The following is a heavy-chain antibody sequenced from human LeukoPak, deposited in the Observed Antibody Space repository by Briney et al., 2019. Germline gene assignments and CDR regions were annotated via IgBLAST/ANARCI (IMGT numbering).Heavy chain of an antibody. CDR1: GYTFTSYG. D-gene: IGHD3-10*01. Sequence: ASVKVSYKASGYTFTSYGISWVRQAPGQGLEWMGWISAYNGNTNYAQKLQGRVTMTTDTSTSTAYMELGSLRSDDTAVYYCARDDPVLLWFGELGVYGMDVWGKGTTVTVSS. J-gene: IGHJ6*04. CDR3: ARDDPVLLWFGELGVYGMDV. CDR2: ISAYNGNT. V-gene: IGHV1-18*04.